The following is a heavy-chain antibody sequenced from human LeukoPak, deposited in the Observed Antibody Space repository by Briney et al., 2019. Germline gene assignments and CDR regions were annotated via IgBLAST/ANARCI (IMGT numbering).Heavy chain of an antibody. D-gene: IGHD1-20*01. CDR1: GGSISSSSYY. J-gene: IGHJ5*02. CDR2: IYYSGST. CDR3: AREVKARWGLVTGNNWFDP. Sequence: PSETLSLTCTVSGGSISSSSYYWGWIRQPPGKGLEWIGSIYYSGSTYYNPSLKSRVTISVDTSKNQFSLKLSSVTAADTAVYYCAREVKARWGLVTGNNWFDPWGQGTLVTVSS. V-gene: IGHV4-39*07.